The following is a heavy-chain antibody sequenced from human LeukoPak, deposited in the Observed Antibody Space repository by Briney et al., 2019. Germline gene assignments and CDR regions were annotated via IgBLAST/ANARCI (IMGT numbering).Heavy chain of an antibody. V-gene: IGHV3-53*01. CDR2: IYSGGST. J-gene: IGHJ4*02. CDR1: GFTVNSNH. CDR3: ARGQFPFYYDSSGYYQDY. Sequence: PGGSLRLSCVASGFTVNSNHMSWVRQAPGKGLECVSVIYSGGSTYYADSVKGRFTISRDSAKNTLYLQMNTLRVEDTAVYFCARGQFPFYYDSSGYYQDYWGQGTLVTVSS. D-gene: IGHD3-22*01.